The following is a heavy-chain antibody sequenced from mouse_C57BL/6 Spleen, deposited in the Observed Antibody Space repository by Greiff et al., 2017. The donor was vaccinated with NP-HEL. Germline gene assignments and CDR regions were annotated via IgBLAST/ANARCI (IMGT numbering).Heavy chain of an antibody. V-gene: IGHV5-9-1*02. D-gene: IGHD1-1*01. CDR1: GFTFSSYA. CDR3: TREDYGSSFDV. CDR2: ISSGGDYI. Sequence: EVKLMESGEGLVKPGGSLKLSCAASGFTFSSYAMSWVRQTPEKRLEWVAYISSGGDYIYYADTVKGRFTISRDNARNTLYLQMSSLKSEDTAMYYCTREDYGSSFDVWGTGTTVTVSS. J-gene: IGHJ1*03.